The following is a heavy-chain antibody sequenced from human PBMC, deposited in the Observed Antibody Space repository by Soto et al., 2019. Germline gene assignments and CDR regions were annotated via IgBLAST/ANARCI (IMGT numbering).Heavy chain of an antibody. J-gene: IGHJ4*02. Sequence: EVQLVESGGGLVKPGGSLRLSCAASGFTFSSYSMNWVRQAPGKGLEWVSSISSSSSYIYYADSVKGRFTISRDNAKNSLYLQMNSLRAEDTAVYYCARDGVEGYCSSTSCYGLDYWGQGTLETVSS. CDR3: ARDGVEGYCSSTSCYGLDY. CDR2: ISSSSSYI. D-gene: IGHD2-2*01. CDR1: GFTFSSYS. V-gene: IGHV3-21*01.